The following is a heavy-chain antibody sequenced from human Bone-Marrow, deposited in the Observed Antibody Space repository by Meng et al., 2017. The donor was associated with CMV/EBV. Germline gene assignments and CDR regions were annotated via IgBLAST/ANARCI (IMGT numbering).Heavy chain of an antibody. CDR2: ISGSGGST. CDR1: GFTFSSYA. Sequence: GESLKISCAASGFTFSSYAMSWVRQAPGKGLEWVSAISGSGGSTYYADSVKGRFTISRDNSKNTLYLQMNSLSAEDTAVYYCAKDHPRTAGTWVDFWGQGTMVTVSS. CDR3: AKDHPRTAGTWVDF. D-gene: IGHD6-13*01. V-gene: IGHV3-23*01. J-gene: IGHJ4*03.